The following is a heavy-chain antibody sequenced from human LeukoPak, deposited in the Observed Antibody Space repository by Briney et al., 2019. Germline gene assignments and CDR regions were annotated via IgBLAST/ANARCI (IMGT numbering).Heavy chain of an antibody. CDR1: GFTFSSYE. D-gene: IGHD2-15*01. J-gene: IGHJ5*02. CDR3: ARREYCSGGSCKGFDP. CDR2: IRSSGNTI. V-gene: IGHV3-48*03. Sequence: GGSLRLSCAASGFTFSSYEMNWVRQAPGKGLEWVSYIRSSGNTIYYADSVQGRFTISRDNAKNSLFLQMNSLRAEDTAVYYCARREYCSGGSCKGFDPWGQGTLVTVSS.